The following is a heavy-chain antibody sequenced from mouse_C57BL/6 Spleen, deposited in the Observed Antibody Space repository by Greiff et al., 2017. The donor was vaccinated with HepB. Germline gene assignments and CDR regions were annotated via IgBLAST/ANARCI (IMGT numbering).Heavy chain of an antibody. Sequence: QVQLQQSGPELVKPGASVKISCKASGYAFSSSWMNWVKQRPGKGLEWIGRIYPGDGDTNYNGKFKGKATLTADKSSSTAYMQLSSLTSEDSAVYFCARGGIYYDYEAYWGQGTLVTVSA. D-gene: IGHD2-4*01. CDR1: GYAFSSSW. CDR3: ARGGIYYDYEAY. CDR2: IYPGDGDT. J-gene: IGHJ3*01. V-gene: IGHV1-82*01.